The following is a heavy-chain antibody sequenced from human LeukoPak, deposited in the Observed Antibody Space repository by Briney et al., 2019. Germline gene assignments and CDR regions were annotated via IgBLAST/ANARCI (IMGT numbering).Heavy chain of an antibody. CDR1: GFTFSNYA. CDR3: VRDLGGRSGH. J-gene: IGHJ4*02. Sequence: GGSLRLSGAASGFTFSNYAMSWFRKAPGKGLEWVALISYDGINKYYADSVKGRFTISRDNSKNTLYLLMHSLRPEDTAVYYCVRDLGGRSGHWGQGTLVTVSS. V-gene: IGHV3-30-3*01. D-gene: IGHD1-26*01. CDR2: ISYDGINK.